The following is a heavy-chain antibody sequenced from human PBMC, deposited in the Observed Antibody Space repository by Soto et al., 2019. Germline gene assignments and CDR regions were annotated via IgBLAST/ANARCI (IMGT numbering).Heavy chain of an antibody. CDR3: ARDWSGIVGATTYYYGMDV. D-gene: IGHD1-26*01. J-gene: IGHJ6*02. V-gene: IGHV1-69*01. CDR1: GGNFSISA. CDR2: VIPIFGTA. Sequence: ARNITCADTGGNFSISAIGWVRQAPGQGLEWMGGVIPIFGTANYAQKFQGRVTITADESTSTAYMELSSLRSEDTAVYYCARDWSGIVGATTYYYGMDVRRQVNTVP.